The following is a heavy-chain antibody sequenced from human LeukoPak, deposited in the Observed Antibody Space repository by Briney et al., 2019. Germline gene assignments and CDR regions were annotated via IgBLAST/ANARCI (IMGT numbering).Heavy chain of an antibody. J-gene: IGHJ4*02. CDR3: VRTPPNWGFDY. CDR1: GYTFTSHD. V-gene: IGHV1-8*01. D-gene: IGHD7-27*01. CDR2: MSPNSGDT. Sequence: ASVKVSCKASGYTFTSHDINWVRQATGQGLEWMGWMSPNSGDTGYAQKFQGRVTMTSDSSISTAYMELSSLRSGDTAIYYCVRTPPNWGFDYWGQGTLVTVSS.